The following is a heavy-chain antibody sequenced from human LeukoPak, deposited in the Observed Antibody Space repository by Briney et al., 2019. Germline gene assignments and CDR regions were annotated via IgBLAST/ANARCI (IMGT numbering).Heavy chain of an antibody. CDR1: SDSISSYY. D-gene: IGHD2-2*02. V-gene: IGHV4-59*01. J-gene: IGHJ4*02. CDR3: ATGKYTDPFFDS. CDR2: TYYGGST. Sequence: SETLSLTCTVSSDSISSYYWSWIRQPPGKGLEWIGYTYYGGSTDYSPSLKSRLTISVDTSKNQFSLKLSSVTAADTAVYCCATGKYTDPFFDSSGQGTLVTVSS.